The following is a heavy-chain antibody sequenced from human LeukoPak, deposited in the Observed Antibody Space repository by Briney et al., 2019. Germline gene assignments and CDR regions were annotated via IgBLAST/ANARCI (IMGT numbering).Heavy chain of an antibody. J-gene: IGHJ4*02. CDR3: AREEDTAMVTFTY. V-gene: IGHV1-69*04. CDR1: GGTFSSYA. Sequence: SVKVSCKASGGTFSSYAISWVRQAPGQGLEWMGRIIPILGIANYAQKFQGRVTITADKSTSTAYMELSSLRSEDTAVYYCAREEDTAMVTFTYWGQGTLVTVSS. D-gene: IGHD5-18*01. CDR2: IIPILGIA.